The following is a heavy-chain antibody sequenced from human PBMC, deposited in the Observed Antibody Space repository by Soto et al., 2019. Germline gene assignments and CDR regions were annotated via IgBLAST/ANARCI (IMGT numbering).Heavy chain of an antibody. CDR3: AEGLWLPRWIDY. Sequence: EVQLLESGGGLVQPGGSLRLSCAASGFTFSSYAMSWVRQAPGKGLEWVSAISGSGGSTYYADSVKGRFTISRDNSKNALDLQMSSLRAEDTAVYYCAEGLWLPRWIDYWGQGTLVTVSS. V-gene: IGHV3-23*01. J-gene: IGHJ4*02. CDR2: ISGSGGST. CDR1: GFTFSSYA. D-gene: IGHD5-18*01.